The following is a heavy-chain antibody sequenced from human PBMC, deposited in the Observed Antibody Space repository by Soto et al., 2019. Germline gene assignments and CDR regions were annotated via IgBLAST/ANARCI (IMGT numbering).Heavy chain of an antibody. CDR3: ATQTGFTNWFDP. V-gene: IGHV4-31*03. CDR1: GGSISSGGYY. Sequence: QVQLQESGPGLVKPSQTLSLTCTVSGGSISSGGYYWSWIRQHPGKGLEWIGYMYYSGSSYYNPSLRNGVTISVDTSKNQFSRKLSSVPAADTVVYYCATQTGFTNWFDPWGQGTLVTVSS. CDR2: MYYSGSS. J-gene: IGHJ5*02. D-gene: IGHD1-1*01.